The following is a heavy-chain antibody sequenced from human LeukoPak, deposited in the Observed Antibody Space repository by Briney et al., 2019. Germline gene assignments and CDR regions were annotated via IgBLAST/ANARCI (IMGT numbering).Heavy chain of an antibody. CDR2: VNDRGTT. V-gene: IGHV4-34*01. Sequence: PSETLSRTCAVYGDSFSGYYWSWIRQSPGTGLEWIGEVNDRGTTNYNPNLKSGVTISVVTSSNQFSLRLTSVTAADTAIYFCATRRGGPYPYYFDHWDQGALVTVSS. CDR3: ATRRGGPYPYYFDH. CDR1: GDSFSGYY. J-gene: IGHJ4*02. D-gene: IGHD2-15*01.